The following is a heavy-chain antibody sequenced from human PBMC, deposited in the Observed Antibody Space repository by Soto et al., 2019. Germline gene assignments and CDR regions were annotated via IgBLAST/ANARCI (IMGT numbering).Heavy chain of an antibody. CDR1: GDSVSSNSVA. CDR2: TYYRSKWYD. Sequence: PSQTLSLTCAISGDSVSSNSVAWNWIRQSPSRGLEWLGRTYYRSKWYDDYAVSVKSRITINPDTSKNQFSLQLNSVTPEDTAVYYCARGSGYYYWDDYWGQGTLVTSPQ. D-gene: IGHD3-22*01. CDR3: ARGSGYYYWDDY. V-gene: IGHV6-1*01. J-gene: IGHJ4*02.